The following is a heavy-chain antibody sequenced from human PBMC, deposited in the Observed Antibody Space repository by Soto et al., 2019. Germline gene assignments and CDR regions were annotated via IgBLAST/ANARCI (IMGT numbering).Heavy chain of an antibody. CDR1: GFTFSSYA. Sequence: QVQLVESGGGVVQPGRSLRLSCAASGFTFSSYAMHWVRQAPGKRLEWVAVIAYDGSNTYYADSVKGRFAMSRDNSKNTLYLQMNSLRGEDTAVYYCARGPWRGGSGDGNYFDYWGQGTLVTVSS. CDR3: ARGPWRGGSGDGNYFDY. J-gene: IGHJ4*02. V-gene: IGHV3-30*09. CDR2: IAYDGSNT. D-gene: IGHD6-25*01.